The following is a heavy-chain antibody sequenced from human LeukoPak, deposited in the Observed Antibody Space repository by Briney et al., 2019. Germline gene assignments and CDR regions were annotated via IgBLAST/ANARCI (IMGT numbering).Heavy chain of an antibody. CDR3: ARDYVDNFDSYGYIALDQ. D-gene: IGHD3-22*01. CDR2: INPNSGST. J-gene: IGHJ4*02. Sequence: ASMKVSCKASGYTFTDYYIHWVRQAPGQGLEWMGWINPNSGSTNYAQNLQGRVSMTRDTSISTAHMELSRLRSDDTAVYYCARDYVDNFDSYGYIALDQWGQGTLVIVSS. V-gene: IGHV1-2*02. CDR1: GYTFTDYY.